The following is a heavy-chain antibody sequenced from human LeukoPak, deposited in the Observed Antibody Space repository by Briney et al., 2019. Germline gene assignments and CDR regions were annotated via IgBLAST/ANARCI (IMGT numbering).Heavy chain of an antibody. D-gene: IGHD2-15*01. CDR2: INHSGST. J-gene: IGHJ6*02. CDR1: GGSFSGYY. V-gene: IGHV4-34*01. CDR3: ARGLGGYYYYGMDV. Sequence: SETLSLTCAVYGGSFSGYYWSWIRQPPGKGLEWIGEINHSGSTNYNPSLKSRVTISVDTSKNQFSLKLSSVTAADTAVYYCARGLGGYYYYGMDVWGQGTTVTVS.